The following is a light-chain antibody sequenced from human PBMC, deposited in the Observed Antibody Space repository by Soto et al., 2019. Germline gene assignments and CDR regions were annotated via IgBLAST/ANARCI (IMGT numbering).Light chain of an antibody. CDR1: QDITTF. J-gene: IGKJ4*01. CDR2: GSS. CDR3: QQYKDWPLT. Sequence: EVVVTQSPATLSVSPGETVTLSCRASQDITTFLAWYHQKPGQAPSLLIYGSSTRATRIPARFSGSGSGIEFTLTISSLQSEDFGVYYCQQYKDWPLTFVGGTKVEIK. V-gene: IGKV3-15*01.